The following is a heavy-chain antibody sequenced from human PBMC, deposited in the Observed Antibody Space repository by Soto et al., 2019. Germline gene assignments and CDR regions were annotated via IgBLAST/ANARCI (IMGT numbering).Heavy chain of an antibody. V-gene: IGHV1-18*04. J-gene: IGHJ6*01. CDR2: ISGKNGNT. CDR3: ARVSSSIVVVPDYGIDV. CDR1: GYTFISHG. D-gene: IGHD2-15*01. Sequence: QVQLVQSGVEVKKPGASVKVSCKASGYTFISHGISWVRQAPGQGLEWMGWISGKNGNTNYAQKLQGRVTLPTDTSKSTAYMDLRSLRSDDTAVYYCARVSSSIVVVPDYGIDV.